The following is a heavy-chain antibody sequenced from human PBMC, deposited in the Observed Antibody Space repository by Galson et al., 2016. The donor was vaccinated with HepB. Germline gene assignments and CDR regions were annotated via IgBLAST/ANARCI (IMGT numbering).Heavy chain of an antibody. CDR2: ISGTGGTT. CDR3: AKGDDFWGCYYGGL. D-gene: IGHD3-3*01. CDR1: GFTFSNYA. J-gene: IGHJ4*02. V-gene: IGHV3-23*01. Sequence: SLRLSCAASGFTFSNYAMSWVRQAPGKGLEWVSGISGTGGTTYYADSVKGRFTISRDNSKNTLYLRMNSLRAEDTAVYYCAKGDDFWGCYYGGLWGQGTLVTVSS.